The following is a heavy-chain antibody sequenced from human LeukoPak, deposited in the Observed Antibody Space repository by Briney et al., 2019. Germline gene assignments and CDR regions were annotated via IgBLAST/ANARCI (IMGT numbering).Heavy chain of an antibody. D-gene: IGHD2-2*01. CDR1: GFTFSNYW. Sequence: GGTLRLSCAASGFTFSNYWMSWVRQGPGEGPEWVANINQGGSEKYYVDSVKGRFTISRDNAKNSLDLQMNSLRVEDTAIYYCARLVVPPGNRGWYYEHWGQGTLVTVSS. J-gene: IGHJ4*02. CDR2: INQGGSEK. V-gene: IGHV3-7*03. CDR3: ARLVVPPGNRGWYYEH.